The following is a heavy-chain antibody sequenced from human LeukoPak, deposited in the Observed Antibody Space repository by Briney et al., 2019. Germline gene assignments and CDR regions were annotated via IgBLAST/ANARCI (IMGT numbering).Heavy chain of an antibody. CDR1: GGTFSSYA. D-gene: IGHD6-25*01. CDR3: AREIAAALFDY. CDR2: IIPIFGTA. J-gene: IGHJ4*02. Sequence: GASVKVSCKASGGTFSSYAISWVRQAPGQGLEWMGGIIPIFGTANYAQKFQGRVTITADESTSTAYMELSSLKSEDTAVYYCAREIAAALFDYWGQGTLVTVSS. V-gene: IGHV1-69*13.